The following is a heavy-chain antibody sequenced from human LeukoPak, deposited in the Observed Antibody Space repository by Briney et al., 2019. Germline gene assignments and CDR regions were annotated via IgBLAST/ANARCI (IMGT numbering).Heavy chain of an antibody. D-gene: IGHD2-2*01. CDR3: VTTLYFSSVSCYWGAFDI. J-gene: IGHJ3*02. CDR2: IKQDGSEK. V-gene: IGHV3-7*01. Sequence: GGSLRLSCAASGFTFSSYWMSWVRQAPGKGLEWVANIKQDGSEKYYVDSVKGRLTISRDNAKNSLYLQMNSLRAEDTAIYYCVTTLYFSSVSCYWGAFDIWGQGTKVTVSS. CDR1: GFTFSSYW.